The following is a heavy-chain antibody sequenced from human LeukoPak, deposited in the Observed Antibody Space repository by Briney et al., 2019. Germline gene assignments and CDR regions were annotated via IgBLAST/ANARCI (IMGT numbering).Heavy chain of an antibody. J-gene: IGHJ4*02. V-gene: IGHV4-39*01. CDR2: IYYSGST. Sequence: SETLSLTCTVSGGSISSSSYYWGWIRQPPGKGLEWIGSIYYSGSTYYNPSLESRVTISVDTSKNQFSLKLSSVTAADTAVYYCARLSLTRWLQFGYCDYWGQGTLVTVSS. D-gene: IGHD5-24*01. CDR1: GGSISSSSYY. CDR3: ARLSLTRWLQFGYCDY.